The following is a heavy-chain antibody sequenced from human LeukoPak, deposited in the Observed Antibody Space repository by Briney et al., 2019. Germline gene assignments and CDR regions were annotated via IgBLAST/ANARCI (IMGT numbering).Heavy chain of an antibody. CDR1: GFTFSSHW. Sequence: GGSLRLSCAVSGFTFSSHWMSWVRQAPGKGLEWVANIKQDGSETYYVDSVKGRFTISRDNAKNLLFLHMNSLRAEDTAVYYCARDGEMPTIYFDYWGQGTLVTVSS. J-gene: IGHJ4*02. CDR3: ARDGEMPTIYFDY. D-gene: IGHD5-24*01. CDR2: IKQDGSET. V-gene: IGHV3-7*01.